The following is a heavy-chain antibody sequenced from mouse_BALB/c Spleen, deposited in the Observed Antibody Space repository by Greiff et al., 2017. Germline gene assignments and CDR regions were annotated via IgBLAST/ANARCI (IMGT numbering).Heavy chain of an antibody. CDR2: IWTGGGT. CDR1: GFSLTSYD. J-gene: IGHJ4*01. CDR3: VRDPHYYAMDY. V-gene: IGHV2-9-2*01. Sequence: QVQLKESGPGLVAPSQSLSITCTVSGFSLTSYDISWIRQPPGKGLEWLGVIWTGGGTNYNSAFMSRLSISKDNSKSQVFLKMNSLQTDDTAIYYCVRDPHYYAMDYWGQGTSVTVSS.